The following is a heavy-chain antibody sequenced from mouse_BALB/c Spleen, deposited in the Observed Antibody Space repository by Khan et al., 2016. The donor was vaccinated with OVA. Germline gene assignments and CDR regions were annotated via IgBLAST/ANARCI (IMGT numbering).Heavy chain of an antibody. J-gene: IGHJ2*01. CDR2: IYPGTDNS. CDR3: AREEAMYHFGH. D-gene: IGHD3-2*02. CDR1: GYIFTSYW. Sequence: VQLQQSGAELVRPGASVKLSCKPSGYIFTSYWIHWVKQRSGQGLEWIARIYPGTDNSYYNEKIKDKATLTAAKSSSTAYMQLSSLKSEHSDVEFSAREEAMYHFGHWGQGTTLTVSS. V-gene: IGHV1-76*01.